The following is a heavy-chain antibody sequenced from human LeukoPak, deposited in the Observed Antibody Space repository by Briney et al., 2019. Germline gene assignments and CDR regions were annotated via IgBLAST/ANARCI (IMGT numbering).Heavy chain of an antibody. J-gene: IGHJ6*02. D-gene: IGHD5-18*01. Sequence: PSETLSLTCTVSGGSISSSSYYWGCIRQPPGKGLECIGSIYYSGSTYYNPSLKSRVTISVDTSKNQFSLKLSSVTAADTAVYYCARDPGYSYGQGDYYYYYGMDVWGQGTTVTVSS. CDR1: GGSISSSSYY. V-gene: IGHV4-39*07. CDR3: ARDPGYSYGQGDYYYYYGMDV. CDR2: IYYSGST.